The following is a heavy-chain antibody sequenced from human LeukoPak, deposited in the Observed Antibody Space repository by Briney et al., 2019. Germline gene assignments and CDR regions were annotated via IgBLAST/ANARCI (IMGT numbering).Heavy chain of an antibody. D-gene: IGHD3-22*01. CDR1: GFTFSSYS. CDR2: ISSSSSYI. Sequence: PGGSLRLSCAASGFTFSSYSMNWVRQAPGKGLGWVSSISSSSSYIYYADSVKGRFTISRDNAKNSLYLQMNSLRAEDTAVYYCARDSFVRYDSSGYPDYWGQGTLVTVSS. J-gene: IGHJ4*02. V-gene: IGHV3-21*01. CDR3: ARDSFVRYDSSGYPDY.